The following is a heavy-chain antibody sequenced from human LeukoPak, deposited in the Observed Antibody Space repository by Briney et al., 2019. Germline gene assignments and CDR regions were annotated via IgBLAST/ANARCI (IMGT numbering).Heavy chain of an antibody. D-gene: IGHD6-19*01. CDR2: TSYDGSTE. CDR1: GFNFNTYA. CDR3: VRDRGGSGWYYLDC. V-gene: IGHV3-30-3*01. Sequence: PGGSLRLSCAASGFNFNTYALHWVRQAPGKGLEWAAATSYDGSTEFYADSVKGRFTISRDNSKNTLYLQMNSLRPEDTAVYYCVRDRGGSGWYYLDCWGQGTLVTVSS. J-gene: IGHJ4*02.